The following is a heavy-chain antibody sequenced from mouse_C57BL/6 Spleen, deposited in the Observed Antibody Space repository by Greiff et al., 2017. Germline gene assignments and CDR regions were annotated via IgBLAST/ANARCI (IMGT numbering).Heavy chain of an antibody. D-gene: IGHD2-5*01. CDR3: ARPYSNYGVYDAMDY. Sequence: VQLKQSGPVLVKPGASVKMSCKASGYTFTDYYMNWVKQSHGKSLEWIGVINPYNGGTSYNQKFKGKATLTVDKSSSTAYMELNSLTSEDSAVYYCARPYSNYGVYDAMDYWGQGTSVTVSS. CDR2: INPYNGGT. V-gene: IGHV1-19*01. J-gene: IGHJ4*01. CDR1: GYTFTDYY.